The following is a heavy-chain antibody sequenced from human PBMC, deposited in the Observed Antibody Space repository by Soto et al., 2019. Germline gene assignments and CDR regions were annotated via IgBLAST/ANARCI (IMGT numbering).Heavy chain of an antibody. V-gene: IGHV3-53*01. CDR2: IYSGGST. CDR1: GFTVSSNS. J-gene: IGHJ6*02. D-gene: IGHD3-10*01. Sequence: EVQLVESGGGLIQPGGSLRLSCAASGFTVSSNSMSWVRQAPGKGLEWVSVIYSGGSTYYADSVKGRFTISRDNSKNTLYLQMNSLRAEDTAVYYCARTRYYDGSGSYNYGMDVWGQGTTVTVSS. CDR3: ARTRYYDGSGSYNYGMDV.